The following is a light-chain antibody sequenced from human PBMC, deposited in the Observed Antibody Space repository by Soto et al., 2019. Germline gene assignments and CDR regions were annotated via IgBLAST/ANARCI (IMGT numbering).Light chain of an antibody. Sequence: QSVLTQPPSASGTPGQRVTISCSGSYSNIGTNAVNWYQQLPGTAPRLLIYSNNQRPSGVPDRFSGSKSGSSASLAISGLQSGYEADYYCAAWDDSLNGPSVVFGGGTKLTVL. J-gene: IGLJ2*01. CDR3: AAWDDSLNGPSVV. V-gene: IGLV1-44*01. CDR1: YSNIGTNA. CDR2: SNN.